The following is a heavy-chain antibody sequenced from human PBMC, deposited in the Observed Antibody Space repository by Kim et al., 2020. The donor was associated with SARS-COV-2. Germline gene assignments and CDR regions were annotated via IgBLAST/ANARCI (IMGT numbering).Heavy chain of an antibody. D-gene: IGHD3-22*01. J-gene: IGHJ4*02. Sequence: LQGRVTMTTDTSTSTAYMELRSLRSDDTAVYYCARGPLYDSSGYYYYFDYWGQGTLVTVSS. CDR3: ARGPLYDSSGYYYYFDY. V-gene: IGHV1-18*01.